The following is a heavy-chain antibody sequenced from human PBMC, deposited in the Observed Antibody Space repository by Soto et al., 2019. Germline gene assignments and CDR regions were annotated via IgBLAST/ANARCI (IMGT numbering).Heavy chain of an antibody. CDR3: ARGNRYSSSDPTPDNFDY. CDR1: GGSISSGGYY. CDR2: IYYSGST. V-gene: IGHV4-31*03. D-gene: IGHD6-6*01. Sequence: SETLSLTCTVSGGSISSGGYYWSWIRQHPGKGLEWIGYIYYSGSTYYNPSLKSRVTISVDTSKNQFSLKLSSVTAADTAVYYCARGNRYSSSDPTPDNFDYWGQGTLVTVSS. J-gene: IGHJ4*02.